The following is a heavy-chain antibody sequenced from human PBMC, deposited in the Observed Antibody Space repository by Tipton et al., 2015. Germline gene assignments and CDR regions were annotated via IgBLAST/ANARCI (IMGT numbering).Heavy chain of an antibody. J-gene: IGHJ4*02. Sequence: TLSLTCSVSGGSISSSSYYWDWIRQPPGKGLEWIGNIYYSGSTYYNPSLNSRVTISIDTSRNQFSLKLSSVTAADTAVYYCARVPTTVTTYFDYWGQGTLVTVSS. CDR1: GGSISSSSYY. D-gene: IGHD4-17*01. V-gene: IGHV4-39*01. CDR2: IYYSGST. CDR3: ARVPTTVTTYFDY.